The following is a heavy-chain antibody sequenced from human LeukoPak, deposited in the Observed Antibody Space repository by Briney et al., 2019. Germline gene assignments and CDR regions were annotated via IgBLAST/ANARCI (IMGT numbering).Heavy chain of an antibody. CDR1: GFTFSSYS. CDR3: ARDPPSLRGHAFDI. D-gene: IGHD1-26*01. CDR2: ISSSSSYI. Sequence: GGSLRLSCAASGFTFSSYSMNWVRQAPGKGLEWVSSISSSSSYIYYADSVKGRFTISRDNAKNSLYLQTNSLRAGDTAVYYCARDPPSLRGHAFDIWGQGTMVAVSS. J-gene: IGHJ3*02. V-gene: IGHV3-21*01.